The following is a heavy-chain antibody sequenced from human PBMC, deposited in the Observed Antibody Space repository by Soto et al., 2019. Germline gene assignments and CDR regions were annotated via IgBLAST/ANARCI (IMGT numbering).Heavy chain of an antibody. CDR3: ERDRSLRGRSWFDP. V-gene: IGHV1-3*04. J-gene: IGHJ5*02. Sequence: QVQLVQSGAEVKRPGASVKLSCKTYGYTVTNYAMFWVRQAPGQRLEWLGWINTDIGNTKYSQKCQGRVTITRDTSANIVYMELSSLQSEDTAVYYCERDRSLRGRSWFDPWGQGTLVTVSS. CDR2: INTDIGNT. CDR1: GYTVTNYA. D-gene: IGHD3-10*01.